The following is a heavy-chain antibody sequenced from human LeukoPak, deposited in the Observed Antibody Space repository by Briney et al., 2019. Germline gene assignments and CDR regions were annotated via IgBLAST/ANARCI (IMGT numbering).Heavy chain of an antibody. CDR1: GFTFSNAW. D-gene: IGHD3-10*01. V-gene: IGHV3-15*01. CDR2: IKSKTDGGTT. CDR3: TTDYYGSGTDGGFDP. J-gene: IGHJ5*02. Sequence: PGGSLRLSCAASGFTFSNAWMSWVRQAPGKGLEWVGRIKSKTDGGTTDYAAPVKGRFTISRDDSKNTLYLQMNSLKTEDIAVYYCTTDYYGSGTDGGFDPWGQGTLVTVSS.